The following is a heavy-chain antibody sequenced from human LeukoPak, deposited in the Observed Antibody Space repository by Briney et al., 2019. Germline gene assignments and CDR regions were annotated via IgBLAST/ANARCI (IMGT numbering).Heavy chain of an antibody. J-gene: IGHJ4*02. D-gene: IGHD3-9*01. CDR2: ISYDAKSS. CDR3: ARTNYDILTGFIFDY. Sequence: GRSLRLSCVTSGFTFSSYGMHWVRQVPGKGLEWVAVISYDAKSSYHVDSVKGRFTISRDNSKNTLYLQMNSLRPEDTAVYYCARTNYDILTGFIFDYWGQGTLVTVSS. V-gene: IGHV3-30*03. CDR1: GFTFSSYG.